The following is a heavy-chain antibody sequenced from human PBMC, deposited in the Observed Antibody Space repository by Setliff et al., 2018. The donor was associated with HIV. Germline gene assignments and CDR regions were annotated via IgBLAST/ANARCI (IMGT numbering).Heavy chain of an antibody. CDR2: ISVYNGNR. D-gene: IGHD1-26*01. V-gene: IGHV1-18*01. Sequence: ASVKVSCKASGYTFSRFGITWVRQAPGQGLEWMGWISVYNGNRDYALNFQGRVTLTTDTSTSTAYMELSSLRSEDTAVYYCARGGWELVSCYDSWGQGTLVTVSS. J-gene: IGHJ4*02. CDR1: GYTFSRFG. CDR3: ARGGWELVSCYDS.